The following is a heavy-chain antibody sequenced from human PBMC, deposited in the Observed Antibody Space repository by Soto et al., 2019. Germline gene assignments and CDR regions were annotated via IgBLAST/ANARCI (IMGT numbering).Heavy chain of an antibody. J-gene: IGHJ4*02. Sequence: EVRLVESGGGLVQPGGSLRLSCAASGFIVSSNYMTWVRQAPGKGLEWVSLLYNGGATHYAASVKGRFTISQHSSQKTNFRQMNSLRTEDTATYYCVRGRYGSEIHWGKGTKVTVSS. CDR2: LYNGGAT. CDR3: VRGRYGSEIH. D-gene: IGHD3-10*01. CDR1: GFIVSSNY. V-gene: IGHV3-53*04.